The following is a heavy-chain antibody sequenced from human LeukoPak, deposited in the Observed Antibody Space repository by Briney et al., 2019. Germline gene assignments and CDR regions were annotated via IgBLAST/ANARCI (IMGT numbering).Heavy chain of an antibody. J-gene: IGHJ4*02. CDR2: IYPGDSDT. Sequence: GESLKISCKGSGYSFTSYWIGWVRQMPGKGLEWMGIIYPGDSDTRYRPSFQGKVTMSADKSISSAYLEWSSLKASDTAMYYCARFYQLPKFDYWGQGTLVTVSS. D-gene: IGHD2-2*01. CDR1: GYSFTSYW. V-gene: IGHV5-51*01. CDR3: ARFYQLPKFDY.